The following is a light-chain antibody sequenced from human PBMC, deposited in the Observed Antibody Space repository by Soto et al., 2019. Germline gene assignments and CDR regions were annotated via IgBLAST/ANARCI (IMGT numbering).Light chain of an antibody. CDR2: DAS. V-gene: IGKV3-15*01. Sequence: EIAMTQSPATLSVSPGETATLSCRASQSVSSSLAWYQQKPGQAPRLLISDASTRAAGLPARFSGSGSGTEFTLTISSLQSEDFAVYFCQQSNNWPKTFGQGTKVDIK. CDR3: QQSNNWPKT. CDR1: QSVSSS. J-gene: IGKJ1*01.